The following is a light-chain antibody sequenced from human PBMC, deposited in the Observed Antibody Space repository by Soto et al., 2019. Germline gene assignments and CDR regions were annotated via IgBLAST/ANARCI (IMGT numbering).Light chain of an antibody. V-gene: IGKV3-15*01. CDR3: QQYDNWPPSWT. Sequence: EIVMTQSPATLSVSPGERATFSCRASQSVRSYLAWYQQKPGQAPRLLIYGASTRATGSPARFSGSGSGTEFTLTISSLQSEDSGIFFCQQYDNWPPSWTFGQGTKVEIK. CDR2: GAS. CDR1: QSVRSY. J-gene: IGKJ1*01.